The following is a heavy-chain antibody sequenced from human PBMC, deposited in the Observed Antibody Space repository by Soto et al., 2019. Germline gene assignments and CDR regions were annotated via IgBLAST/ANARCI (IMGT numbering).Heavy chain of an antibody. CDR3: ARRYGGNFDY. V-gene: IGHV4-59*01. Sequence: PSETLSLTCTVSGGSISSYYWSWIRQPPGKGLEWIGYIYYSGSTNYNPSLKSRVTISVDTSKNQFSLKASSVTAADTAVYYCARRYGGNFDYWGQGTLLTVSS. D-gene: IGHD1-26*01. CDR1: GGSISSYY. J-gene: IGHJ4*02. CDR2: IYYSGST.